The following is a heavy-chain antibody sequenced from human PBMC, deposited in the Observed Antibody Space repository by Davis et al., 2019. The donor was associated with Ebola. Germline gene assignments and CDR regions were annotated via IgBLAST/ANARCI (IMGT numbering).Heavy chain of an antibody. J-gene: IGHJ4*02. CDR2: INPHSGGT. Sequence: ASVKVSCKASGYTFTGYYIHWVRQAPGQGLEWMGGINPHSGGTNYVQKFQGRVTLTSDTSIDTAYMEVTRLSPDDTAVYYCARGTLWFREFTPFDYWGQGTLVTVS. CDR1: GYTFTGYY. V-gene: IGHV1-2*02. D-gene: IGHD3-10*01. CDR3: ARGTLWFREFTPFDY.